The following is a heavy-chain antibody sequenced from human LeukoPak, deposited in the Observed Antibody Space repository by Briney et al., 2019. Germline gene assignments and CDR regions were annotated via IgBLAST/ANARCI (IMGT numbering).Heavy chain of an antibody. CDR3: ARGALLRYFDWLPWGDAFDI. CDR1: GYTFTGYY. D-gene: IGHD3-9*01. CDR2: INPNSGGT. Sequence: ASVKVSCKASGYTFTGYYMHWVRQAPGQGLEWVGWINPNSGGTNYAQKFQGWVTMTRDTSISTAYMELSRLRSDDTAVYYCARGALLRYFDWLPWGDAFDIWGQGTMVTVSS. V-gene: IGHV1-2*04. J-gene: IGHJ3*02.